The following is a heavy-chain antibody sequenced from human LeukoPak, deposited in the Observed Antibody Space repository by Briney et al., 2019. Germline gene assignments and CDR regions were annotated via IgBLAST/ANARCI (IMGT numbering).Heavy chain of an antibody. CDR1: GYTFTSYG. CDR3: ARDPSVDTAIGFDY. J-gene: IGHJ4*02. V-gene: IGHV1-18*04. CDR2: INAYYGNT. D-gene: IGHD5-18*01. Sequence: ASVKVSCKASGYTFTSYGISWVRQAPGQGLEGMGWINAYYGNTNYAQKLQGRVTMTTDTSTSTAYMELRSLRSDDTAVYYCARDPSVDTAIGFDYWGQGTLVTVSS.